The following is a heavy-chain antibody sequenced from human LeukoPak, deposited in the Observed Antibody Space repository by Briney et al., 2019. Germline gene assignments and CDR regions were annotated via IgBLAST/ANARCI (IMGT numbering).Heavy chain of an antibody. D-gene: IGHD4-11*01. CDR2: IDQDGSNK. CDR1: GFTFSRYW. V-gene: IGHV3-7*01. J-gene: IGHJ4*02. Sequence: GGSLRLSCATSGFTFSRYWMSWVRQAPGKGLEWVANIDQDGSNKNYVDSVRGRFTISRDDARNSLFLQMNSLRAVDTAMYYCARVDYTDEGWGYWGQGTLVTVSS. CDR3: ARVDYTDEGWGY.